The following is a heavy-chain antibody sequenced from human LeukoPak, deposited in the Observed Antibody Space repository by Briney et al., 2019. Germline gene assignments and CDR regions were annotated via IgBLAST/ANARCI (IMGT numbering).Heavy chain of an antibody. J-gene: IGHJ4*02. CDR2: ISGSGGST. D-gene: IGHD2-2*01. CDR3: AKRSLLLGYVGNYFDY. CDR1: GFTFSSYD. V-gene: IGHV3-23*01. Sequence: GGSLRLSCAASGFTFSSYDMNWVRQAPGKGLEWVSGISGSGGSTYYADSVKGRLTISRDNSKNTLYLQMNSLRAEDTAVYYCAKRSLLLGYVGNYFDYWGQGTLVTVSS.